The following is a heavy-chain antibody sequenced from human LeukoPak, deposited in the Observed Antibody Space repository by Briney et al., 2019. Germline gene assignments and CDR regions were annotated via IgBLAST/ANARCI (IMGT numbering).Heavy chain of an antibody. CDR2: TYYRSKWYN. V-gene: IGHV6-1*01. CDR1: GDSVSSNSAA. Sequence: PSQTLSLTCAISGDSVSSNSAAWHWIRQSPSRGLEWLGRTYYRSKWYNDYAVSVKSRITINPDTSKNQFSLQLNSVTPEDTAVYYCARGADGYSSSWYAPTLAYYFDYWGQGTLVTVSS. D-gene: IGHD6-13*01. J-gene: IGHJ4*02. CDR3: ARGADGYSSSWYAPTLAYYFDY.